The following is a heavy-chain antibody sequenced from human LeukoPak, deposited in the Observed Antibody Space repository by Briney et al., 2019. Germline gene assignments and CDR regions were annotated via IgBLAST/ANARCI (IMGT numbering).Heavy chain of an antibody. CDR1: GYSFTSYW. J-gene: IGHJ4*02. Sequence: GESLKISCKGSGYSFTSYWIGWVRQMPGKGLEWMGIIYPGDSDTRYSPSFQGQATISADKSISTAYLQWSSLKASDTAMYYCARIGPQYYYDSSGSFDYWGQGTLVTVSS. D-gene: IGHD3-22*01. V-gene: IGHV5-51*01. CDR2: IYPGDSDT. CDR3: ARIGPQYYYDSSGSFDY.